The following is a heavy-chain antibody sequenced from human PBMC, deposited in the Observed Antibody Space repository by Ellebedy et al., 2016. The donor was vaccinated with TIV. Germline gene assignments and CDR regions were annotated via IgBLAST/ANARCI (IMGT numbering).Heavy chain of an antibody. CDR1: GYRFTNYW. V-gene: IGHV5-51*01. Sequence: GESLKISCQVSGYRFTNYWIAWVRQMPGKGLEWMGIIYPGNSDTTYSPSFLDQVTISADKSISTAYLQWSSLQTSDTAVYYCAKLIDYFDSSGFQFGMDVWGQGTTVTVSS. CDR3: AKLIDYFDSSGFQFGMDV. CDR2: IYPGNSDT. J-gene: IGHJ6*02. D-gene: IGHD3-22*01.